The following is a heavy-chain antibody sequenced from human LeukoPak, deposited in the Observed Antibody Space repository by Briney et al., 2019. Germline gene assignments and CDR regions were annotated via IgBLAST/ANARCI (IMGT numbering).Heavy chain of an antibody. CDR2: ISSSRSYI. D-gene: IGHD6-19*01. CDR1: GFTFSIYS. Sequence: PGGSLRLSCAASGFTFSIYSMNWVRQAPGKGLEWVSSISSSRSYIYYADSVKGRFTISRDNAKNSLYLQMNSLRAEDTAVYYCARDLQQWLVAYDAFDIWGQGTMVTVSS. V-gene: IGHV3-21*01. J-gene: IGHJ3*02. CDR3: ARDLQQWLVAYDAFDI.